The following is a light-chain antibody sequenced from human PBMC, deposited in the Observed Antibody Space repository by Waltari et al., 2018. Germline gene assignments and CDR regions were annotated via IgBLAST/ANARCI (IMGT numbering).Light chain of an antibody. V-gene: IGKV3-20*01. CDR1: QSASRF. J-gene: IGKJ1*01. Sequence: EIVLTQSPGTLSLSPGGRGTLSCRASQSASRFLAWYQQKPGQAPRLLIYGASTRATGIPDRFSGSGSGTDFSLTISRLEPEDFAVYYCQKYDRLPATFGQGTKVEIK. CDR3: QKYDRLPAT. CDR2: GAS.